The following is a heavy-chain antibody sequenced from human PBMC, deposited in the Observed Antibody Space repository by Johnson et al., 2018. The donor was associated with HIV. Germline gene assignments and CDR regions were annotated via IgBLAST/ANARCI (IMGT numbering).Heavy chain of an antibody. J-gene: IGHJ3*02. CDR3: ARGGSCYNAHFDI. Sequence: VQLVESGGGVVQPGRSLRLSCAASGFTFSDYYMSWIRQAPGQGLEWVANIKEDGSDKYYVDSVKGRFTISRDNAKNSLYLQMNSLRAEDTAVYYCARGGSCYNAHFDIWGQGTMVTVSS. D-gene: IGHD2-15*01. CDR2: IKEDGSDK. V-gene: IGHV3-7*03. CDR1: GFTFSDYY.